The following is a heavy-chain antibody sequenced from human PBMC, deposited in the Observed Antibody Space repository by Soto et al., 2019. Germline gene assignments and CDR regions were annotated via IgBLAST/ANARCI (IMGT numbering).Heavy chain of an antibody. D-gene: IGHD3-3*01. J-gene: IGHJ6*02. Sequence: GGSLRLSCAASGFTFSSYAMHWVRQAPGKGLEWVAVISYDGSNKYYADSVKGRFTISRDNSKNTLYLQMNSLRAEDTAVYYCARDHVYYEFWRNYYGMDVWGQGTTVTVSS. V-gene: IGHV3-30-3*01. CDR1: GFTFSSYA. CDR2: ISYDGSNK. CDR3: ARDHVYYEFWRNYYGMDV.